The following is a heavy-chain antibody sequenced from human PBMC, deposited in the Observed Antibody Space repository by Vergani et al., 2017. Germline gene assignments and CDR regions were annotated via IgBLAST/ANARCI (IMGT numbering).Heavy chain of an antibody. D-gene: IGHD3-22*01. V-gene: IGHV3-30*02. CDR3: TKAGQYDSDNFHDS. Sequence: QVQPVESGGGVVQPGGSLRLSCIASGFTFRIYGMHWVRQAPGKGLEWVAFIRYDGTKRFYGDSVKGRFTISRDNSQTTVFLQMNSLRADDSAVYYCTKAGQYDSDNFHDSWGQGALVTVAS. CDR1: GFTFRIYG. CDR2: IRYDGTKR. J-gene: IGHJ1*01.